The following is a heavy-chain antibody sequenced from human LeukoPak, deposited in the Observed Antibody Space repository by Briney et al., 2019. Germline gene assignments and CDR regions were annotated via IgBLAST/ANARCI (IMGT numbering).Heavy chain of an antibody. V-gene: IGHV4-59*08. D-gene: IGHD1-26*01. J-gene: IGHJ4*02. Sequence: SETLSLTCTVSGGSISSYYWSWIRQPPGKGLEWIGYIYYSGSTNYNPSLKSRVTISVDTSKYQFSLEVSSVTAADTAVYYCATNIPTPTTSPPLGYWGQGTLDTVSS. CDR3: ATNIPTPTTSPPLGY. CDR1: GGSISSYY. CDR2: IYYSGST.